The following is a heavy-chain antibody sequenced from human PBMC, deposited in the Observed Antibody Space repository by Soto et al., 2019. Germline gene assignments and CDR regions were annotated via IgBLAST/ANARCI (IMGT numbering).Heavy chain of an antibody. CDR1: GFTFSSYW. J-gene: IGHJ3*02. CDR3: AREVRVVAATPTGGRAFDI. D-gene: IGHD2-15*01. CDR2: INSDGSST. V-gene: IGHV3-74*01. Sequence: EVQLVESGGGLVQPGGSLRLSCAASGFTFSSYWMHWVRQAPGKGLVWVSRINSDGSSTSYADSVKGRFTISRDNAKNTLCLQMNSLRAEDTAVYYCAREVRVVAATPTGGRAFDIWGQGTMVTVSS.